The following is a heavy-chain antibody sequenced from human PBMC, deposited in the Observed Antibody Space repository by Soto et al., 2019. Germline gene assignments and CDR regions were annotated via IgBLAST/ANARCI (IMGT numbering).Heavy chain of an antibody. J-gene: IGHJ4*02. CDR1: GGSISSSSYY. CDR2: IYSRGNT. Sequence: QMQLQESGPGLVKPSETLSLTCTVSGGSISSSSYYWGWIRQPPGQGLEWLGTIYSRGNTYYNPSHKRRVTISVDKSKSQLFRKLSSVTAPDTAVYYCARQFYYSSGYYYAYWGQGTMVTVSS. V-gene: IGHV4-39*01. CDR3: ARQFYYSSGYYYAY. D-gene: IGHD3-22*01.